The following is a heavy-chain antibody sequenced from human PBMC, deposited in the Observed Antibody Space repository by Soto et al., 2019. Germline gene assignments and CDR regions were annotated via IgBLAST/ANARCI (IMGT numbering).Heavy chain of an antibody. V-gene: IGHV1-18*01. Sequence: QVQLVQSGGEVKKPGASVTVSCKASGYTFINYHITWVRQAPGQGLEWMAWINTYNGMTDYAQRFQGRVTMTRDTPTSTAYMELRNLGSDDTAVYCCAKSPRGEMATDWGQGNLVTVSS. CDR3: AKSPRGEMATD. CDR2: INTYNGMT. J-gene: IGHJ4*02. CDR1: GYTFINYH. D-gene: IGHD5-12*01.